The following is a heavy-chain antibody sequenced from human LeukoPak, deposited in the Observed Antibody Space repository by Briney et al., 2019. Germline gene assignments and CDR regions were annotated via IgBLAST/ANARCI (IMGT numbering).Heavy chain of an antibody. CDR2: LYTNDNT. CDR3: ARGVVTDDYYMDV. D-gene: IGHD2-21*02. J-gene: IGHJ6*03. Sequence: PSQTLSLTCTVSGGSISSGRYYWTWIRQPAGKGLEWIGRLYTNDNTNYNPSLESRVPISVGTSKSQFYLQLTSVTAADTAVYFCARGVVTDDYYMDVWGKGTTVIVSS. V-gene: IGHV4-61*02. CDR1: GGSISSGRYY.